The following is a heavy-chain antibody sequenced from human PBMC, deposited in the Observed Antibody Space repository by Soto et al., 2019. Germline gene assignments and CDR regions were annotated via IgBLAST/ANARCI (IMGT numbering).Heavy chain of an antibody. J-gene: IGHJ3*02. D-gene: IGHD6-13*01. CDR1: GGSISSYY. Sequence: TSETLSLTCTVSGGSISSYYWSWIRQPPGKGLEWIGYIYYSGSTNYNPSLKSRVTISVDTSKNQFSLKLSSVTAADTAVYYCARDIAAAGTGAFDIWGQGTMVTVSS. CDR2: IYYSGST. V-gene: IGHV4-59*01. CDR3: ARDIAAAGTGAFDI.